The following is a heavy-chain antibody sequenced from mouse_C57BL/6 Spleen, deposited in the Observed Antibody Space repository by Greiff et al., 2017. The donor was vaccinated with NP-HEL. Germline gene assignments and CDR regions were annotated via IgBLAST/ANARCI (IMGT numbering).Heavy chain of an antibody. J-gene: IGHJ1*03. V-gene: IGHV5-15*01. CDR1: GFTFSDYG. CDR3: ARRGYGRGDWYFDV. CDR2: ISNLAYSI. Sequence: EVKLVESGGGLVQPGGSLKLSCAASGFTFSDYGMAWVRQAPRKGPEWVAFISNLAYSIYYADTVTGRFTISRENAKNTLYLEMSSLRSEDTAMYYCARRGYGRGDWYFDVWGTGTTVTVSS. D-gene: IGHD3-1*01.